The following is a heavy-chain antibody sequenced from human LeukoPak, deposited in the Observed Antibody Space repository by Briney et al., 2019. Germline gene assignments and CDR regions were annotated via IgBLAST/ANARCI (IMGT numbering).Heavy chain of an antibody. CDR3: ARETYYDFWSGYYQSRPFDY. D-gene: IGHD3-3*01. CDR1: GFTFSSYA. Sequence: PGRSLRLSCAASGFTFSSYAMHWVRQAPGKGLEWVAVISYDGSNKYYADSVKGRFTISRDNSKNTLYLQMNSLRAEDTAVYYCARETYYDFWSGYYQSRPFDYWGQGTLVTVSS. J-gene: IGHJ4*02. V-gene: IGHV3-30*04. CDR2: ISYDGSNK.